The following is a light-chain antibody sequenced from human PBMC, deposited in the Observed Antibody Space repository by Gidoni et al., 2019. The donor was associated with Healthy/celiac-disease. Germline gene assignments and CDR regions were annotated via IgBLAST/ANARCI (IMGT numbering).Light chain of an antibody. CDR1: QDISNY. CDR2: DAS. Sequence: DIQMTHFPSSLSASVGDRVTITCQASQDISNYLNWYQQKPGKAPKLLIYDASNLETGVPSRFSGSGSGTDFTFTISSLQPEDIATYYCQQYDNLVLTFGGGTKVEIK. J-gene: IGKJ4*01. CDR3: QQYDNLVLT. V-gene: IGKV1-33*01.